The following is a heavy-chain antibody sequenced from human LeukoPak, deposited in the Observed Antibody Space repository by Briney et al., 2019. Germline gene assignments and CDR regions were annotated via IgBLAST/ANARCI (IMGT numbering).Heavy chain of an antibody. J-gene: IGHJ4*02. V-gene: IGHV3-21*01. D-gene: IGHD4-17*01. CDR2: ISSSSSYI. Sequence: GGSLRLSCAASGFTFSSYSMNWVRQAPGKGLEWVSSISSSSSYIYYADSVKGRFTISRDNGKNSLYLQMNILRAEDTAVFYCASSYMTTVNYWGQGTLVTVSS. CDR3: ASSYMTTVNY. CDR1: GFTFSSYS.